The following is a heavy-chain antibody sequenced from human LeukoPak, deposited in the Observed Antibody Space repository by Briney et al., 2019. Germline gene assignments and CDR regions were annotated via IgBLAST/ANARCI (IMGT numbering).Heavy chain of an antibody. V-gene: IGHV4-39*07. CDR3: VRDPKSAVAADWFDP. CDR1: GDSISSSTYY. D-gene: IGHD6-19*01. Sequence: PSGTLSLTCTVSGDSISSSTYYWGWIRQPPGKGLEWIGSIYYNGRTYYSPSLKSRVTISIDTSNQFSLRLDSMTAADTAVYYCVRDPKSAVAADWFDPWGQGTLVTVSS. CDR2: IYYNGRT. J-gene: IGHJ5*02.